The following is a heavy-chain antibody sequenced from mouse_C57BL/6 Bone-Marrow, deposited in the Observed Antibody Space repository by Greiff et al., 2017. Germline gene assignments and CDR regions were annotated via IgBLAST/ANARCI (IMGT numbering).Heavy chain of an antibody. V-gene: IGHV1-54*01. CDR2: LNPGSGGT. J-gene: IGHJ4*01. CDR3: ARGGIYDGYWGYAMDY. Sequence: VKLMESGAELVRPGTSVKVSCKASGYAFTNYLIEWVKQRPGQGLEWIGVLNPGSGGTHYNEKFTGKATLTADKSSSTAYMQLSSLTSEDSAVYFCARGGIYDGYWGYAMDYWGQGTSVTVSS. D-gene: IGHD2-3*01. CDR1: GYAFTNYL.